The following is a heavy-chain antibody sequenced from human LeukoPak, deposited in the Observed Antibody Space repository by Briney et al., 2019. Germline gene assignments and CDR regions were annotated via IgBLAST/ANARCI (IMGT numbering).Heavy chain of an antibody. CDR1: TFTFSSYG. D-gene: IGHD6-19*01. CDR2: IRYDGNNK. V-gene: IGHV3-30*02. J-gene: IGHJ4*02. Sequence: GGSLRLSCAASTFTFSSYGIHWVRQAPGKGLEWVAFIRYDGNNKYYADSVKGRFTISRDNSENTLYLQMNSLRVEDTAVYYCANTMYSSGWSPFDYWGQGTLVTVSS. CDR3: ANTMYSSGWSPFDY.